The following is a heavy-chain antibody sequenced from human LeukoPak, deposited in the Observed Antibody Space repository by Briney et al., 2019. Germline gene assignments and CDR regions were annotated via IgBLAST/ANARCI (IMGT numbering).Heavy chain of an antibody. J-gene: IGHJ6*03. V-gene: IGHV3-7*01. CDR3: ARAGYCTSNSCYSPNFYYMDV. D-gene: IGHD2-2*01. Sequence: GESLRLSCAASGFPLSSHLMRWGRQAPGKGLERVANIKEDANEDYYVDSGRGRFIISRDNARNSLFLQMYSLRADDTAVYYCARAGYCTSNSCYSPNFYYMDVWDKGPTVAVSS. CDR1: GFPLSSHL. CDR2: IKEDANED.